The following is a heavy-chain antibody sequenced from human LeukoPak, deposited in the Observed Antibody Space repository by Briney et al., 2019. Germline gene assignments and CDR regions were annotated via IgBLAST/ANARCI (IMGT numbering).Heavy chain of an antibody. Sequence: SETLSLTCTVSGGSISSGGYYWSWIRQPAGKGLEWIGRIYTSGSTNYNPSLKSRVTMSVDTSKNQFSLKLSSVTAADTAVYYCARDATAAAGFVPYWGQGTLVTVSS. J-gene: IGHJ4*02. CDR1: GGSISSGGYY. D-gene: IGHD6-13*01. CDR3: ARDATAAAGFVPY. CDR2: IYTSGST. V-gene: IGHV4-61*02.